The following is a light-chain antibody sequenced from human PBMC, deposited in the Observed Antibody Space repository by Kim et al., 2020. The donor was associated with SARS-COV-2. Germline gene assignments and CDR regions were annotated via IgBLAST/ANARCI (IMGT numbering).Light chain of an antibody. CDR3: QAWDSSVV. J-gene: IGLJ2*01. V-gene: IGLV3-1*01. Sequence: VSVSPGQTASITCSGDKLGNKYACWYQQKPGQSPVLVIYQDSKRPSGIPERFSGSNSGNTATLTISGTQAMDEADYYCQAWDSSVVFGGGTQLTVL. CDR2: QDS. CDR1: KLGNKY.